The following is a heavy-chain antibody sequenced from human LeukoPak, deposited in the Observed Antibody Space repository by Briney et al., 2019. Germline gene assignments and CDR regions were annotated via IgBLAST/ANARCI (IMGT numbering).Heavy chain of an antibody. D-gene: IGHD3-22*01. CDR2: IYYSGST. J-gene: IGHJ3*02. V-gene: IGHV4-59*08. CDR3: ARLNYYDSSDPDAFDI. Sequence: SETLSLTCTVSGGSISSYYWSWIRQPPGKGLEWIGYIYYSGSTNYNPSLKSRVTISVDTSKNQFSLKLSSVTAADTAVYYCARLNYYDSSDPDAFDIWGQGTMVTVSS. CDR1: GGSISSYY.